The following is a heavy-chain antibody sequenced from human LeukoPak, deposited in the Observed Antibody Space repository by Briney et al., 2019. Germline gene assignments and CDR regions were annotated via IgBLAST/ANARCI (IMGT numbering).Heavy chain of an antibody. J-gene: IGHJ6*02. CDR2: IIPILGIA. Sequence: ASVKVSCKASGGTFSSYAISWVRQAPGQGLEWMGRIIPILGIANYAQKFQGRVTITADKSTSTAYMELSGLRSEDTAVYYCARDDFGCSSTSCYDLTGDYYGMDVWGQGTTVTVSS. CDR3: ARDDFGCSSTSCYDLTGDYYGMDV. D-gene: IGHD2-2*01. CDR1: GGTFSSYA. V-gene: IGHV1-69*04.